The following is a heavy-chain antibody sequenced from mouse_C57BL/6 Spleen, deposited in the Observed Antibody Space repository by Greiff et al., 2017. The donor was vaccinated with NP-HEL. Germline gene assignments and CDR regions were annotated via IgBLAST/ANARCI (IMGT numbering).Heavy chain of an antibody. CDR2: IDPSDSYT. J-gene: IGHJ1*03. Sequence: QVQLQQPGAELVMPGASVKLSCKASGYTFTSYWMHWVKQRPGQGLEWIGEIDPSDSYTNYNQKFKGKSTLTVDKSSSTAYMQLSSLTSEDSAVYYCARRSLPYWYFDGWGTGTTVTVSS. CDR3: ARRSLPYWYFDG. D-gene: IGHD2-10*01. CDR1: GYTFTSYW. V-gene: IGHV1-69*01.